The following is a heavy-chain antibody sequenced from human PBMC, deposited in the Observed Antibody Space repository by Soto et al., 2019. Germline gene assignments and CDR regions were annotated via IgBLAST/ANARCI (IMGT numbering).Heavy chain of an antibody. D-gene: IGHD3-3*01. CDR2: IRRKANNYAT. Sequence: EVQLVESGGGLVQPGGSLKLSCAASGFIFSDSALHWVRQASGKGLEWVGRIRRKANNYATTYAASVEGRFAISRDDSKSTAYLQMNSLKTEDTAIYYCTRRINVWSGYPSYYLDYWGQRTLVTVSS. CDR1: GFIFSDSA. V-gene: IGHV3-73*02. CDR3: TRRINVWSGYPSYYLDY. J-gene: IGHJ4*02.